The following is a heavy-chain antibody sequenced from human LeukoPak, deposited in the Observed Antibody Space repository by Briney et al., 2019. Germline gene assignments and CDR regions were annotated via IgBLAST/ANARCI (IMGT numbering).Heavy chain of an antibody. CDR3: ARDLEVGATPHAFDI. D-gene: IGHD1-26*01. J-gene: IGHJ3*02. Sequence: ASVKVSCKASGGTFSSYAISWVRQAPGQGLEWMGGIIPIFGTANYAQKFQGRVTITADKSTSTAYMELSSLRSEDTAVYYCARDLEVGATPHAFDIWGQGTMVTVSS. CDR2: IIPIFGTA. V-gene: IGHV1-69*06. CDR1: GGTFSSYA.